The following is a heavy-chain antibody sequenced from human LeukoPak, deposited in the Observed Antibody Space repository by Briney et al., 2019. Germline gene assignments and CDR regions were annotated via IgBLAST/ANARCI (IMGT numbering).Heavy chain of an antibody. CDR2: INHSGST. CDR3: ARVKKAAAFNWFDP. Sequence: PSETLSLTCTVSGGSISSGDYYWSWIRQPPGKGLEWIGEINHSGSTNYNPSLKSRVTISVDTSKNQFSLKLSSVTAADTAVYYCARVKKAAAFNWFDPWGQGTLVTVSS. D-gene: IGHD6-13*01. CDR1: GGSISSGDYY. V-gene: IGHV4-39*07. J-gene: IGHJ5*02.